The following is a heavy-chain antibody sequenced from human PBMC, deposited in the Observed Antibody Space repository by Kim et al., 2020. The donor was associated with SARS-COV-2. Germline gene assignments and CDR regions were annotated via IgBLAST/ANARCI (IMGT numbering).Heavy chain of an antibody. Sequence: GGSLRPSCAASGFTFSSYGMHWVRQAPGKGLEWVAVIWYDGSNKYYADSVKGRFTISRDNSKNTLYLQMNSLRAEDTAVYYCARDRMWTPLGDYYYYGMDVWGQGTTVTVSS. J-gene: IGHJ6*02. CDR3: ARDRMWTPLGDYYYYGMDV. CDR1: GFTFSSYG. CDR2: IWYDGSNK. D-gene: IGHD3-16*01. V-gene: IGHV3-33*01.